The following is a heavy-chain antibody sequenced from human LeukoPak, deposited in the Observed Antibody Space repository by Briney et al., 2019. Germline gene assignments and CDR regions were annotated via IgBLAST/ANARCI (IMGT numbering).Heavy chain of an antibody. D-gene: IGHD6-19*01. CDR1: GGTFSSYT. CDR3: ARDVAVAGFFDY. J-gene: IGHJ4*02. V-gene: IGHV1-69*04. CDR2: IIPILGIA. Sequence: SVKVSCKASGGTFSSYTISWVRQAPGQGLEWMGRIIPILGIANYAQKFQGRVTITADKSTSTAYMELSSLRSEDTAVYYCARDVAVAGFFDYWGQGTLVTVSS.